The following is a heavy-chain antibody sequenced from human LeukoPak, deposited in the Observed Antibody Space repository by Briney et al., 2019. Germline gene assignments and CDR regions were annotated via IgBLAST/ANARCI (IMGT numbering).Heavy chain of an antibody. D-gene: IGHD1-1*01. V-gene: IGHV3-23*01. CDR1: GFTFSTYA. J-gene: IGHJ4*02. CDR2: ISASGANT. CDR3: AKVGNNWDFDY. Sequence: GGSLRLSCAASGFTFSTYAMNWVRQAPGKGLEWVSSISASGANTYYADSVKGRFTISRDNSKNTLYLQMNSLRGEDTAVYYCAKVGNNWDFDYWGQGTLVTVSS.